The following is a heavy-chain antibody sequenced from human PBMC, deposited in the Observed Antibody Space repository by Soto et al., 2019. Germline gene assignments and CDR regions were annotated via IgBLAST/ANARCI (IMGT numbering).Heavy chain of an antibody. Sequence: EVQLLESGGGLVQPGGSLRLSCAASGFTFSDYAMSWVRQAPGKGLEWVSAISGSGGNTYHADSVKGRFTISRDNSKSTLYLQMSSLRADDTAVYYCTKGGARRDAYYYPYYGMDVWGQGTTVTVSS. CDR2: ISGSGGNT. V-gene: IGHV3-23*01. D-gene: IGHD5-12*01. J-gene: IGHJ6*02. CDR3: TKGGARRDAYYYPYYGMDV. CDR1: GFTFSDYA.